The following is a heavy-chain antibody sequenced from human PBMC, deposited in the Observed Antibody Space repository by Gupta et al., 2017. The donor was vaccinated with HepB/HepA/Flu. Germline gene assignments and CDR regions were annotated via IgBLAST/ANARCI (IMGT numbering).Heavy chain of an antibody. J-gene: IGHJ5*02. CDR1: GGSFSGYY. CDR2: INHSGST. Sequence: QVQLQQWGAGLLKPSETLSLTCAVYGGSFSGYYWSWIRQPPGKGLEWIGEINHSGSTNYNPSLKSRVTISVDTSKNQFSLKLSSVTAADTAVYYCARDSSRMITFGGDIDPWGQGTLVTVSS. CDR3: ARDSSRMITFGGDIDP. V-gene: IGHV4-34*01. D-gene: IGHD3-16*01.